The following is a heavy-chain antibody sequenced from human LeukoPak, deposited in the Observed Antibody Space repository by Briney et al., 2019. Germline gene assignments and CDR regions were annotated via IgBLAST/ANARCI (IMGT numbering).Heavy chain of an antibody. CDR2: ISYVGGSE. D-gene: IGHD6-6*01. J-gene: IGHJ3*01. Sequence: GGSLRLSCAASGFTFSSYAMHWVRQAPGKGLEWVAVISYVGGSEYYADSVKGRFTISRDNAKNSLYLQINSLRAEDTAVYYCARSSYSSSSSVWGQGTMVTVSS. V-gene: IGHV3-30*04. CDR1: GFTFSSYA. CDR3: ARSSYSSSSSV.